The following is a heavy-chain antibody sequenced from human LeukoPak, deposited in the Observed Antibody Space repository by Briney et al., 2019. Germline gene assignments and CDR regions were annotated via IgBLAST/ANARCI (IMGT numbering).Heavy chain of an antibody. Sequence: PGGSLRLSCAASEFTFSSYAMHWVRQAPGKGLEGVAVISYDGRNKYYADSVKGRFTISRDNSKNTLYLQMNSLRAEDTAVYYCAREPSYCGGDCYSGWFDPWGQGTLVTVSS. CDR2: ISYDGRNK. CDR3: AREPSYCGGDCYSGWFDP. J-gene: IGHJ5*02. V-gene: IGHV3-30*04. D-gene: IGHD2-21*02. CDR1: EFTFSSYA.